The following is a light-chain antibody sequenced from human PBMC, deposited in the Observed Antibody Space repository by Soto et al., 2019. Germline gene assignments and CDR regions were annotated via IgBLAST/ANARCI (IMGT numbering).Light chain of an antibody. CDR2: DVD. V-gene: IGLV2-11*01. CDR1: SSDIGGYNY. Sequence: QSALTQPRSVSGSPGQSVDSSCTGTSSDIGGYNYVSWYQQHPGKAPKVMIYDVDKRPSGVPDRFSGSKSGNTASLTISDLQTEDEADYYCCSNAGRPDVFGTGTKVTVL. CDR3: CSNAGRPDV. J-gene: IGLJ1*01.